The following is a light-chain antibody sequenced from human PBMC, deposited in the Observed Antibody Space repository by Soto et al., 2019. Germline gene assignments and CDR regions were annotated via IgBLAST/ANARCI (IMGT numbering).Light chain of an antibody. CDR2: DAP. J-gene: IGKJ2*01. V-gene: IGKV3-11*01. CDR1: QSVSRY. Sequence: EIVLTQSPSTLSLSPGERATLACRASQSVSRYLARYQKKPGQAPRPLIYDAPNRATGLPARFSGSGSGTDFTLPISSPEPEDFAVYYCQQRSNWPPYTFGQGTKLVSK. CDR3: QQRSNWPPYT.